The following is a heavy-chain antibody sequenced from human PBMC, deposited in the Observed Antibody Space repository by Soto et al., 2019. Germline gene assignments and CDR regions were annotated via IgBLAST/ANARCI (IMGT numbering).Heavy chain of an antibody. J-gene: IGHJ4*02. CDR2: IYYTT. D-gene: IGHD6-19*01. Sequence: QVQLQESGPGLVKPAETLSLTCTVSGGSISNYYWSWIRQAPGKGLEWIGYIYYTTNYNPSLKSRLTLSADTSKNQISLKLTSVAAADTAVYYCARTSPVAGGFDYWGQGTLVTVSS. CDR1: GGSISNYY. V-gene: IGHV4-59*01. CDR3: ARTSPVAGGFDY.